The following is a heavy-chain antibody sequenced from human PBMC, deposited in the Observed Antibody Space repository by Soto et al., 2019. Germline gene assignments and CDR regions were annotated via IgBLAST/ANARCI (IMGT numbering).Heavy chain of an antibody. Sequence: QVQLVESGGGVVQPGRSLRLSCAASGFTFSSYGMHWVRQAPGKGLEWVAVISYDGSSKYYADAVKGRFTISRDNSKNTLYLQMNSLRAEDTAVYYCAKDRDGYCSGGSCSCAEYFQHWGQGTLVTVSS. J-gene: IGHJ1*01. V-gene: IGHV3-30*18. CDR2: ISYDGSSK. CDR1: GFTFSSYG. CDR3: AKDRDGYCSGGSCSCAEYFQH. D-gene: IGHD2-15*01.